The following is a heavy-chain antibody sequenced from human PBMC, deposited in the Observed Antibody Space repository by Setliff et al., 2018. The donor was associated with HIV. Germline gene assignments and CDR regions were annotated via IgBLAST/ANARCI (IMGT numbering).Heavy chain of an antibody. D-gene: IGHD4-17*01. CDR3: AREDVTTSGLDI. Sequence: GSLRLSCAASGFTFSSYWMHWVRQAPGKGLVWVSRINSDGSSTSYADSVKGRFTISRDNAKSTLYLQMNSLRVEDTAVYYCAREDVTTSGLDIWGQGTMVTVSS. J-gene: IGHJ3*02. V-gene: IGHV3-74*01. CDR2: INSDGSST. CDR1: GFTFSSYW.